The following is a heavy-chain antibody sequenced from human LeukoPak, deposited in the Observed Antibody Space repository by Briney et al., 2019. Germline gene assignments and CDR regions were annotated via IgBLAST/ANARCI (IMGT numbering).Heavy chain of an antibody. CDR2: LSSSGNA. D-gene: IGHD1-26*01. J-gene: IGHJ4*02. CDR3: ASGRGSYSPDY. Sequence: GGSLRLSCAASGFSFSDHEMNWVRQAPGKGLEWVSYLSSSGNAYYADSVKGRFTISRDNFKNSLYLQMTSLRADDTAVYYCASGRGSYSPDYWGQGTLVTVSS. CDR1: GFSFSDHE. V-gene: IGHV3-48*03.